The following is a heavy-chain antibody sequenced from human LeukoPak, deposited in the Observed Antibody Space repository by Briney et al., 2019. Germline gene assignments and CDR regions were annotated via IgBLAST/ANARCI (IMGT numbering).Heavy chain of an antibody. Sequence: SETLSLTCTVSGGSISSSSYYWGWIRQPPGKGLEWIGSIYYSGSTYYSPSLKSRVTISVDTSKNQFSLKLSSVTAADTAVYYCARRDYDFWSGHGSYFDYWGQGTLVTVSS. CDR1: GGSISSSSYY. D-gene: IGHD3-3*01. V-gene: IGHV4-39*01. CDR2: IYYSGST. J-gene: IGHJ4*02. CDR3: ARRDYDFWSGHGSYFDY.